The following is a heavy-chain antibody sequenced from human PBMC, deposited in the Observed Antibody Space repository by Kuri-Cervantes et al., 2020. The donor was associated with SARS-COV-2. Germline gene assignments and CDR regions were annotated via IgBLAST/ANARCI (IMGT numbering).Heavy chain of an antibody. CDR2: MYYSERT. J-gene: IGHJ3*02. CDR1: GGSISSYY. V-gene: IGHV4-59*01. Sequence: SETLSLTCTVSGGSISSYYWSWIRQSPGKGLEWIGYMYYSERTNYNPSFKSRVSISVDTSKNQFSLKLSSVTAADTAVYYCARASILMSRKCAFDIWGQGTKVTVSS. CDR3: ARASILMSRKCAFDI. D-gene: IGHD3-9*01.